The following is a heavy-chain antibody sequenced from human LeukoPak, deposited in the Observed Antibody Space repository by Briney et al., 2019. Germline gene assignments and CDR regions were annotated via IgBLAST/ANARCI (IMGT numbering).Heavy chain of an antibody. J-gene: IGHJ4*02. V-gene: IGHV1-69*01. D-gene: IGHD2-2*01. CDR2: IIPIFRTA. CDR1: GGTFSSYA. Sequence: SVKVSCKASGGTFSSYAINWVRQAPGPGLEWMGGIIPIFRTANYAQKFQDRVTITADESTSTAYMELSSLRSEDTAIYYCASRLYCSNTRCRNFPFAYWGQGTLVTVSS. CDR3: ASRLYCSNTRCRNFPFAY.